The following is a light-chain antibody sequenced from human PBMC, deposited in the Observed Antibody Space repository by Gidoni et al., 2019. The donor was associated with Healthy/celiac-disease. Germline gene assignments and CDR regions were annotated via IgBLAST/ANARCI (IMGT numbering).Light chain of an antibody. J-gene: IGLJ3*02. CDR2: GNS. CDR3: QSYDSSLSGCV. CDR1: SSNIGAGYD. Sequence: QSVLTQPPSVSGAPGQRVTISCTGSSSNIGAGYDVHWYQQLPGTAPKLLIYGNSSRPSGVPDRFSGSKSGTSASLAITGLQAEDEADYYCQSYDSSLSGCVFGGGTKLTVL. V-gene: IGLV1-40*01.